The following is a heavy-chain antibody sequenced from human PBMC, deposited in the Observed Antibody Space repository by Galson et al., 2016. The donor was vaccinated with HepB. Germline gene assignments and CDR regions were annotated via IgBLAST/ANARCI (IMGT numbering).Heavy chain of an antibody. J-gene: IGHJ4*02. CDR2: MYYSRDT. CDR1: GGSIRSSNSY. Sequence: LSLTCTVSGGSIRSSNSYWGWIRQSPGKGLEWLGIMYYSRDTYYNPSLKSRVTISLDTSKNQFSLKLTSVTAADTAVYFCARESTSMSFDYWGPGTVVSVSS. D-gene: IGHD5-18*01. CDR3: ARESTSMSFDY. V-gene: IGHV4-39*07.